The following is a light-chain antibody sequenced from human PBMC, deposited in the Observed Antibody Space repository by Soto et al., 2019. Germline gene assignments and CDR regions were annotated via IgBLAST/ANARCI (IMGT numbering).Light chain of an antibody. CDR2: YAS. V-gene: IGKV3-15*01. Sequence: EIMMTQSPVTLSVSPGQRATLSCRASQSVKNNLAWYQQKPGQAPRLLSYYASTRATGIPARFSGSVSGTQFTLTISSLQSEDFARYYCQQYNDWPPITVGQGTRLEIK. CDR3: QQYNDWPPIT. CDR1: QSVKNN. J-gene: IGKJ5*01.